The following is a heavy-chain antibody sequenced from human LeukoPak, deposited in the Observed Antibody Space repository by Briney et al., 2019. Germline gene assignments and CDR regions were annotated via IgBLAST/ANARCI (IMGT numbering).Heavy chain of an antibody. CDR2: IKSRTDGGTT. CDR3: TQYISGKFDY. CDR1: GFTFSRYS. J-gene: IGHJ4*01. D-gene: IGHD5-18*01. V-gene: IGHV3-15*01. Sequence: GGSLRLSCAASGFTFSRYSMNWVRQAPGKGLEWVGRIKSRTDGGTTEYAAPAKDRFTISRDDSKNTLYLQMNSLEAEDTAVYCCTQYISGKFDYWGHGTLVTVSS.